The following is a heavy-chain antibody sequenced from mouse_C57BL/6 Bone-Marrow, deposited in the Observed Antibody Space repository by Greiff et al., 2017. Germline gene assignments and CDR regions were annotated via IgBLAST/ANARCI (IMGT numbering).Heavy chain of an antibody. D-gene: IGHD2-4*01. CDR1: GYTFTSYW. J-gene: IGHJ2*01. CDR2: IYPGNSDT. Sequence: VQLQQSGTVLARPGASVKMSCKTSGYTFTSYWMHWVKQRPGQGLEWIGAIYPGNSDTSYNQKFKGKAKLTAVTSASTAYMELSSLTNEDSAVYYCTRKGDYDENYCDYWGQGTTLTVSS. CDR3: TRKGDYDENYCDY. V-gene: IGHV1-5*01.